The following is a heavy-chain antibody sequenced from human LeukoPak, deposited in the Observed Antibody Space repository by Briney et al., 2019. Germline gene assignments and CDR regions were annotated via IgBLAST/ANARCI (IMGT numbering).Heavy chain of an antibody. CDR1: VFTFSSYG. CDR2: IWYDGSNK. J-gene: IGHJ4*02. CDR3: ARGPRGVGEMKTYYFDQ. D-gene: IGHD3-16*01. Sequence: PGGSLRLSCAASVFTFSSYGMHWVRQAPGKGLEGVAVIWYDGSNKFYADSVKGRFTISRDNSKNTLYLQMNNLRAEDTAVYYCARGPRGVGEMKTYYFDQWGQGTLVTVSS. V-gene: IGHV3-33*01.